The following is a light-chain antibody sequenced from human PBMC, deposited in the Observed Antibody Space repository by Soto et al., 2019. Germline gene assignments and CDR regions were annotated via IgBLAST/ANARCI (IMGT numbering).Light chain of an antibody. CDR3: SSYTSTTTTV. CDR2: EVS. J-gene: IGLJ1*01. Sequence: TQPASVSGSPGHSVTISCTGTISDVGGYNYVSWYQQHPGKGPKLMIYEVSNRPSGVSNRFSGSKSGNTATLTISGLQAEDEADYYCSSYTSTTTTVFGTGTMVTVL. V-gene: IGLV2-14*03. CDR1: ISDVGGYNY.